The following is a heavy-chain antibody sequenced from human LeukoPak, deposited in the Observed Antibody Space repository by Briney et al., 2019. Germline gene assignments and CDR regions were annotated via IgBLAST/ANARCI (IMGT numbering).Heavy chain of an antibody. D-gene: IGHD2-2*01. V-gene: IGHV3-33*01. CDR1: GFTFSSYG. CDR2: IWYDGSNK. J-gene: IGHJ6*02. CDR3: ARDRYCSSTSCYSYYYYGMDV. Sequence: VGSLRLSCAASGFTFSSYGMHWVRQAPGKGLEWVAVIWYDGSNKYYADSVKGRFTISRDNSKNTLYLQMNSLRAEDTAVYYCARDRYCSSTSCYSYYYYGMDVWGQGTTVTVSS.